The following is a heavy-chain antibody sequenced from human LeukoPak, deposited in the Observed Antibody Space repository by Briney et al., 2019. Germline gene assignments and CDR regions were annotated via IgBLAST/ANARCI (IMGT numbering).Heavy chain of an antibody. J-gene: IGHJ4*02. Sequence: SQTLSLTCAISGNSVSSNNTAWNWIRQSPSRGLEWLGRTYYRSKWYSNYALSVKSPITINPDTSKNQFSLQLNSVTPEDTAVYYCARGTWGSTYYFDYWGQGTLVTVSS. CDR3: ARGTWGSTYYFDY. CDR1: GNSVSSNNTA. D-gene: IGHD7-27*01. CDR2: TYYRSKWYS. V-gene: IGHV6-1*01.